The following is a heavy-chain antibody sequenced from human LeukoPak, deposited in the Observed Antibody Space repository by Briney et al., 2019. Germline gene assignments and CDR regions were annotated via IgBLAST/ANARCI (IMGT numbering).Heavy chain of an antibody. CDR3: ARDKSLHGDSNTVFEINWFDP. Sequence: ASVKVSCKASGYTFTSYYMHWVRQAPGQGLEWMGIINPSGGSPTYAQEFKGRVTLTWDMSMSTAYMELSSLRSEDTAVYYCARDKSLHGDSNTVFEINWFDPWGQGTLVTVSS. CDR2: INPSGGSP. V-gene: IGHV1-46*01. J-gene: IGHJ5*02. D-gene: IGHD4-17*01. CDR1: GYTFTSYY.